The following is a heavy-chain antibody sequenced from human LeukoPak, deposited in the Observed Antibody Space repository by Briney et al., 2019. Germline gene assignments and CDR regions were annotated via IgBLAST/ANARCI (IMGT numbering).Heavy chain of an antibody. CDR3: AKGEWGYDYVR. Sequence: GGSLRLSCAASGFTFSNYAMSWVRQAPGKGLEWVSSIKSSGSTTHYGDAVKGRFTISRDNSENRVYLQMNSLRAEDTAVYYCAKGEWGYDYVRWGQGTLVTVSS. CDR2: IKSSGSTT. D-gene: IGHD3-16*01. CDR1: GFTFSNYA. V-gene: IGHV3-23*01. J-gene: IGHJ4*02.